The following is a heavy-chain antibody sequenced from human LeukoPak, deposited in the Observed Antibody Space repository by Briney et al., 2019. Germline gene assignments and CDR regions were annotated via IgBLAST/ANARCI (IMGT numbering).Heavy chain of an antibody. Sequence: PSETLSLTCSVSGGSIRSSNSFWGWIRQPPGERLEWIATIYYNGNTYYNPSLQSRVTISVDTSTNQFSLKLNSVIAADTAVYYCASGRDGYNYLGQGTLVTVSS. CDR1: GGSIRSSNSF. V-gene: IGHV4-39*07. CDR2: IYYNGNT. J-gene: IGHJ4*02. D-gene: IGHD5-24*01. CDR3: ASGRDGYNY.